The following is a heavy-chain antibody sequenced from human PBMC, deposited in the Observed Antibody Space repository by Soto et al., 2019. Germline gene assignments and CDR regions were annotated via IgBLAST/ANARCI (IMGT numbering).Heavy chain of an antibody. Sequence: QVQLQESGPGLVKPSQTLSLTCTVSGGSISSGDYYWSWIRQHPGKGLEWIGYIYYSGSTYYNPSRKSRVTISVDTSKTQFSLKLSSVTAADTAVYYCARWWSGSRQGFDPWGQGTLVTVSS. V-gene: IGHV4-31*03. CDR3: ARWWSGSRQGFDP. D-gene: IGHD3-3*01. CDR2: IYYSGST. J-gene: IGHJ5*02. CDR1: GGSISSGDYY.